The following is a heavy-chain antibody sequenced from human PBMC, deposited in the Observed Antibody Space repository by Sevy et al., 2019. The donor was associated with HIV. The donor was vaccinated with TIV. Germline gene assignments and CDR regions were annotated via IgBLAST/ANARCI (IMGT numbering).Heavy chain of an antibody. CDR2: IFHTGNT. CDR1: GGPISSGVYS. V-gene: IGHV4-30-2*01. Sequence: SETLSLTCAVSGGPISSGVYSWNWIRQPPGKGLEWVGYIFHTGNTYYNPSLKGRVTMSVDRSKNQFSLKMSSVTAADTDVYFCARDGGTMTTPGSFDFWGQGTMVTVSS. J-gene: IGHJ3*01. D-gene: IGHD4-17*01. CDR3: ARDGGTMTTPGSFDF.